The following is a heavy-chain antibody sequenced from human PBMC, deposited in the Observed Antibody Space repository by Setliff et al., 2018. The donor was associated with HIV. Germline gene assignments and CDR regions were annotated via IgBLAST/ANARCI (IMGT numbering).Heavy chain of an antibody. CDR3: ARDSSSWYEFYFDC. V-gene: IGHV3-48*03. CDR1: GFTFSRYE. Sequence: GGSLRLSCAASGFTFSRYEMNWVRQAPGKGLEWVSYISSSGGTIYYADSVKGRFTISRDNAKNSLYLQMNSLRAEDTAVYYCARDSSSWYEFYFDCWGQGTLVT. CDR2: ISSSGGTI. D-gene: IGHD6-13*01. J-gene: IGHJ4*02.